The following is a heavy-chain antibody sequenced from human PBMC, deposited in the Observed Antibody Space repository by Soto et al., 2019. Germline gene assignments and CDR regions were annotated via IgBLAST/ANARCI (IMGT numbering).Heavy chain of an antibody. Sequence: VQLVESGGGVVQPGRSLRLSCAASGFTFVDFAMNWFPKPQGKGLGGVAVVSQDGRITHNADPVKGRFTISRDSSKNTVSLEMTSLGAEDTAVYYCAKGGRQWLVTSDFNYWGQGALVTVSS. V-gene: IGHV3-30*18. CDR2: VSQDGRIT. CDR3: AKGGRQWLVTSDFNY. CDR1: GFTFVDFA. D-gene: IGHD6-19*01. J-gene: IGHJ4*02.